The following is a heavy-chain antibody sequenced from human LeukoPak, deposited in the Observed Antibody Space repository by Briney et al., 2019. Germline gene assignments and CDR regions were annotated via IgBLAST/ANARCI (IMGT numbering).Heavy chain of an antibody. V-gene: IGHV3-33*01. CDR3: ARDEALGVYCA. D-gene: IGHD2-21*01. CDR1: GFTFSRYG. J-gene: IGHJ5*02. CDR2: IWYEGSNK. Sequence: GRSLRLSCAASGFTFSRYGVHWVRHTPGKGLEWVAVIWYEGSNKYYAASVKARFTISRDDSENTLYLQMSSPRAEDTAAYYCARDEALGVYCAWGEGTPVTVSS.